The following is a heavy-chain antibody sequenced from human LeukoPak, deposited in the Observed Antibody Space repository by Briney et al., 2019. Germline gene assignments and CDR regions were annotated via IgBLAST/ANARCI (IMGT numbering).Heavy chain of an antibody. D-gene: IGHD1-26*01. CDR2: INHSGST. CDR1: GGSFSGYY. Sequence: SETLSLTCAVYGGSFSGYYWSWIRQPPGKGLEWIGEINHSGSTNYNPSLKSRVTISVDTSKNQFSLKLSSVTAADTAVYYCARDRWEPRRFDYWGQGTLVTVSS. J-gene: IGHJ4*02. CDR3: ARDRWEPRRFDY. V-gene: IGHV4-34*01.